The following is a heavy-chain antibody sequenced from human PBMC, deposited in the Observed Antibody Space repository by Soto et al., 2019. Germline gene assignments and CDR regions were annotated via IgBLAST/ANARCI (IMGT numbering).Heavy chain of an antibody. Sequence: GGSLRLSCAASGFTFSDYYMSWIRQAPGKGLEWVSYISSSGSTIYYADSVKGRFTISRDNAKNSLYLQMNSLRAEDTAVYYCARDPSIAVAGPEKEGWFDPWGQGTLVTVSS. J-gene: IGHJ5*02. D-gene: IGHD6-19*01. CDR1: GFTFSDYY. CDR2: ISSSGSTI. V-gene: IGHV3-11*01. CDR3: ARDPSIAVAGPEKEGWFDP.